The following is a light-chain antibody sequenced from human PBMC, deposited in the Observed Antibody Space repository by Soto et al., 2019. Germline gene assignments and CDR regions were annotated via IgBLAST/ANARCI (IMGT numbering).Light chain of an antibody. CDR1: SSDVGAYNY. CDR2: DVS. J-gene: IGLJ2*01. Sequence: QSVLTQPASVSGSPGQSITISCTGTSSDVGAYNYVSWYQQYPGKAPKLMIFDVSDRPSGVSNRFSGSKSGNTASLTISGLQAEDEADYYCGSYTNDSTVILGGRTQLTVL. CDR3: GSYTNDSTVI. V-gene: IGLV2-14*03.